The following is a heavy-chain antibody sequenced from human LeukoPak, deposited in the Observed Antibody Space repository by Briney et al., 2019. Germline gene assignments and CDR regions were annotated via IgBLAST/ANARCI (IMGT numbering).Heavy chain of an antibody. V-gene: IGHV4-34*01. CDR3: ARTNYAGGAFDI. D-gene: IGHD2-2*01. Sequence: SETLSLTCAVYGGSFSGHYWSWIRQPPGKGLEWIGEINHSGSTNYNPSLKSRVTISVDTSKNQFSLKLSSVTAADTAVYYCARTNYAGGAFDIWGQGTMVTVSS. CDR1: GGSFSGHY. J-gene: IGHJ3*02. CDR2: INHSGST.